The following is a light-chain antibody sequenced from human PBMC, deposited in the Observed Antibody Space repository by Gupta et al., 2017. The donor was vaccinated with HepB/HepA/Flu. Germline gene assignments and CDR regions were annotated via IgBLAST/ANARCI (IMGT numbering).Light chain of an antibody. CDR2: EVS. CDR3: CSYAGSSTLV. J-gene: IGLJ2*01. V-gene: IGLV2-23*02. CDR1: SSDVGSYNL. Sequence: QSALTQPASVSGSPGQSITISCTGTSSDVGSYNLVSWYQQHTGKAPKLMIYEVSKRPSGVSNLFSGSKSGNTASLTISGLQAEDEADYYCCSYAGSSTLVFGGGTKLTVL.